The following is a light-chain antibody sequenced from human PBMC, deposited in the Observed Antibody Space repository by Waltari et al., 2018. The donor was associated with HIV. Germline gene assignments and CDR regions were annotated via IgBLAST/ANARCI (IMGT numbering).Light chain of an antibody. CDR2: AAS. CDR1: QSISSY. J-gene: IGKJ5*01. V-gene: IGKV1-39*01. Sequence: DIQMTQSPSSLSAPVGASVPFTCRASQSISSYLNWYQQKPGKAPKLLIYAASSLQSGVPSRFSGSGSGTDFTLTISSLQPEDFATYYCQQSYSTPITFGQGTRLEIK. CDR3: QQSYSTPIT.